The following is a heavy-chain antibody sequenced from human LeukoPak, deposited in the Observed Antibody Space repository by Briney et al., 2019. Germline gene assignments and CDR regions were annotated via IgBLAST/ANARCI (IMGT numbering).Heavy chain of an antibody. CDR1: GFTFSNFW. D-gene: IGHD5-18*01. V-gene: IGHV3-7*04. J-gene: IGHJ4*02. Sequence: PGGSLRLSCAVSGFTFSNFWMTWVRQVPGKGLQWVANIKPDGTEEYYVDSVKGRFTISRDNAKNSLYLQMNSLRVEDTAVYYCARDRGGLPYWGQGTLVTVSP. CDR2: IKPDGTEE. CDR3: ARDRGGLPY.